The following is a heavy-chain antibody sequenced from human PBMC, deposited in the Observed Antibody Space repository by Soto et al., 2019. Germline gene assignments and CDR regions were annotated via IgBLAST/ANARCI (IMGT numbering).Heavy chain of an antibody. J-gene: IGHJ4*02. D-gene: IGHD1-1*01. CDR2: IYNSVNT. CDR3: ARGPRGYKVDY. Sequence: QVQLQESGPGLVEPSQTLSLTCTVSGDSISNGYYTRRWIRQPPGKDLEWIGHIYNSVNTYSNPSLKSRVTIPADTSKNQVSLKLSSVTAAGTAVYYCARGPRGYKVDYWGQGTMVTVSS. V-gene: IGHV4-30-4*01. CDR1: GDSISNGYYT.